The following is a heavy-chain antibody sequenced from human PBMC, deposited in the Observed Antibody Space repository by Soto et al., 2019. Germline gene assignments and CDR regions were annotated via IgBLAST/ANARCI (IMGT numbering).Heavy chain of an antibody. CDR3: ARGNLAADIYCTNGVCYYFDY. CDR1: GYTFTSYA. D-gene: IGHD2-8*01. CDR2: INAGNGNT. J-gene: IGHJ4*02. V-gene: IGHV1-3*01. Sequence: ASVKVSCKASGYTFTSYAMHWVRQAPGQRLEWMGWINAGNGNTKYSQKFQGRVTITRDTSASTAYMELSSLRSEDTAVYYCARGNLAADIYCTNGVCYYFDYWGQGTLVTVSS.